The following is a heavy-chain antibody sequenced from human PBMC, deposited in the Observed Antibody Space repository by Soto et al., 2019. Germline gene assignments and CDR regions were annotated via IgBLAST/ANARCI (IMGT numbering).Heavy chain of an antibody. CDR1: GYTLTSYY. J-gene: IGHJ4*02. D-gene: IGHD3-9*01. Sequence: ASVKVSCKASGYTLTSYYMHWVRQAPGQGLEWVGIINPSGGSTSYAHKFQGRVTMTRDTSMSTVYMELSSLRSEDTAVYYCARALLRSFDWILPYFDYWGQGTLVTVSS. CDR3: ARALLRSFDWILPYFDY. CDR2: INPSGGST. V-gene: IGHV1-46*01.